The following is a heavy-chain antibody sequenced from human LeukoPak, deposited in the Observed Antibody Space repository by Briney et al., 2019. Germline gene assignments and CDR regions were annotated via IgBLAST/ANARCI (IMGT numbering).Heavy chain of an antibody. D-gene: IGHD1-26*01. J-gene: IGHJ1*01. Sequence: KPGGSLRLSCAASGFTFRDYSMNWVRQAPGKGLEWVSSISRNSRHVYYGGSVWGRFTISRDDARNFLFLEMNSLGADDMAVYYCVRDFMGMGGTTAYLHYWGQGTLVTVSS. V-gene: IGHV3-21*01. CDR3: VRDFMGMGGTTAYLHY. CDR1: GFTFRDYS. CDR2: ISRNSRHV.